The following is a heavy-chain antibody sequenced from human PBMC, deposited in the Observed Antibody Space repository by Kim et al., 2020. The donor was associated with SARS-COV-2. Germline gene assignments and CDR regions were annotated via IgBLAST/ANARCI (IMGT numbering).Heavy chain of an antibody. J-gene: IGHJ3*02. Sequence: SETLSLTCTVSGGSISSSSYYWGWIRQPPGKGLEWIGSIYYSGSTYYNPSLKSRVTISVDTSKNQFSLKLSSVTAADTAVYYCARASTEWIQLWSKNDAFDIWGQGTMVTVSS. D-gene: IGHD5-18*01. CDR1: GGSISSSSYY. V-gene: IGHV4-39*07. CDR2: IYYSGST. CDR3: ARASTEWIQLWSKNDAFDI.